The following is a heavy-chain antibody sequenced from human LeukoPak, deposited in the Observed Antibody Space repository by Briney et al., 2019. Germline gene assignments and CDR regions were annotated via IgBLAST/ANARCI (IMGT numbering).Heavy chain of an antibody. Sequence: SQTLSLTCTVSGGSISSSSYYWGWIRQPPGKGLEWIGSIYYSGSTYYNPSLKSRVTISVDTSKNQFSLKLSSVTAADTAVYYCARARGAVAIDYWGQGTLVTVSS. D-gene: IGHD6-19*01. J-gene: IGHJ4*02. V-gene: IGHV4-39*01. CDR2: IYYSGST. CDR1: GGSISSSSYY. CDR3: ARARGAVAIDY.